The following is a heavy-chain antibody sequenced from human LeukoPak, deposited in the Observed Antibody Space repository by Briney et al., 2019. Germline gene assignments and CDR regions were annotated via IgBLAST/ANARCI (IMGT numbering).Heavy chain of an antibody. V-gene: IGHV1-18*01. CDR1: GYTFTSYG. CDR2: ISAYNGNT. CDR3: ARDEKYLGVSRPAGY. J-gene: IGHJ4*02. Sequence: ASVKHSCKASGYTFTSYGISWVRQAPGQGLEWMGWISAYNGNTNYAQKLQGRVAMTTDTSTSTAYMELRSLRSDDTAVYYCARDEKYLGVSRPAGYWGQGTLVTVSS. D-gene: IGHD2-2*01.